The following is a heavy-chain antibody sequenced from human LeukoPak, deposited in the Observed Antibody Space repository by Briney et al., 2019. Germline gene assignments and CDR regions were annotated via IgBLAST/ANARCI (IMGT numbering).Heavy chain of an antibody. CDR2: ISYDGSNK. CDR1: GFTFSSYA. V-gene: IGHV3-30*04. D-gene: IGHD1-26*01. Sequence: GRSLRLSCAASGFTFSSYAMHWVRQAPGKGLEWVAVISYDGSNKYYADSVKGRFTISRDNSKNTLYLQMNSLRAEDTAVYYCARGDIVGATTNGIDPWGQGTLVTVSS. CDR3: ARGDIVGATTNGIDP. J-gene: IGHJ5*02.